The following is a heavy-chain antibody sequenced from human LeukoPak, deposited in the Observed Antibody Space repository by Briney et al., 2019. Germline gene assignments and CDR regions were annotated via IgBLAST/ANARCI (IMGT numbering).Heavy chain of an antibody. V-gene: IGHV4-34*01. J-gene: IGHJ4*02. CDR3: ARGTYSGIHYDYFDY. Sequence: SETLSLTCAVYGGSFSNYYWSWIRLSPGKGLEWIAEINHSGSTNYNPSLKSRVTISVDKSKTQFSLKLSSVTAADTAVYYCARGTYSGIHYDYFDYWGQGTLVTVSS. CDR2: INHSGST. CDR1: GGSFSNYY. D-gene: IGHD1-26*01.